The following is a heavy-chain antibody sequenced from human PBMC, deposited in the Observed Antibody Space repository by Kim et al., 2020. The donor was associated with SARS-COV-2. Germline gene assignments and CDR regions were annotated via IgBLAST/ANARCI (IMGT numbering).Heavy chain of an antibody. D-gene: IGHD3-10*01. V-gene: IGHV4-61*01. CDR3: ARDWFGELPYYYYGMDV. Sequence: SETLSLTCTVSGGSVSSGSYYWSWIRQPPGKGLEWIGYIYYSGSTNYNPSLKSRVTISVDTSKNQFSLKLSSVTAADTAVYYCARDWFGELPYYYYGMDVWGQGTTVTVSS. CDR1: GGSVSSGSYY. J-gene: IGHJ6*02. CDR2: IYYSGST.